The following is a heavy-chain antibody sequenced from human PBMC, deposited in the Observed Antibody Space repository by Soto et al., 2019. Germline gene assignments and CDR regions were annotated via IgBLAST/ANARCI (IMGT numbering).Heavy chain of an antibody. CDR3: ARVRMATKKGLDAFDI. CDR2: ISYDGSNK. D-gene: IGHD5-12*01. J-gene: IGHJ3*02. CDR1: GFTFSSYA. V-gene: IGHV3-30-3*01. Sequence: QVQLVESGGCVVQPGRSLRLSCAASGFTFSSYAMHWVRQAPGKGLEWVAVISYDGSNKYYADSVKGRFTISRDNSKNTLYLQMNSLRAEDTAVYYCARVRMATKKGLDAFDIWGQGTMVTVSS.